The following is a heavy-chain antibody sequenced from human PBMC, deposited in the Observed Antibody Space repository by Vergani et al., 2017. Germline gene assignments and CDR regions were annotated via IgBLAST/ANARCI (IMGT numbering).Heavy chain of an antibody. CDR3: AKDPNLAVAGTIGY. J-gene: IGHJ4*02. Sequence: EVQLLESGGGLVQPGGSLRLSCAASGFTFSSYAMSWVRQAPGKGLEWVSAISGSGGSTYYADSVKGRFTISRDNSKKTLYLQMNSLRAEDTAVYYCAKDPNLAVAGTIGYWGQGTLVTVSS. CDR2: ISGSGGST. CDR1: GFTFSSYA. V-gene: IGHV3-23*01. D-gene: IGHD6-19*01.